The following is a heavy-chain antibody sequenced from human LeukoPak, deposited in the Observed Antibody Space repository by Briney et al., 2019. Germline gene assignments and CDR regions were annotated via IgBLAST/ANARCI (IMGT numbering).Heavy chain of an antibody. CDR1: GFTFNNAW. J-gene: IGHJ5*01. D-gene: IGHD2-15*01. V-gene: IGHV3-15*01. CDR3: ARGTLEHCSGASCYPLDS. CDR2: IKTKTDGGTT. Sequence: AGGSLRLSCAASGFTFNNAWMNWVRQAPGKGLEWVARIKTKTDGGTTDYAAPVKGRFTISRDDSKNTLYLQMNSLKTEDTAVYYCARGTLEHCSGASCYPLDSWGQGTLVTVSS.